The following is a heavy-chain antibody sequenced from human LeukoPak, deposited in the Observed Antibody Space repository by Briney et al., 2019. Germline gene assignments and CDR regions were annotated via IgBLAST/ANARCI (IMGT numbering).Heavy chain of an antibody. CDR3: ATDFKRRSSGYYSGY. D-gene: IGHD3-22*01. J-gene: IGHJ4*02. CDR2: FDPEDGET. Sequence: GASVKVYCKVSGYTLTELSMHWVRQAPGKGLEWMGGFDPEDGETIYAQKFQGRVTMTEDTSTDTAYMELSSLRSEDTAVYYCATDFKRRSSGYYSGYWGQGTLVTVSS. CDR1: GYTLTELS. V-gene: IGHV1-24*01.